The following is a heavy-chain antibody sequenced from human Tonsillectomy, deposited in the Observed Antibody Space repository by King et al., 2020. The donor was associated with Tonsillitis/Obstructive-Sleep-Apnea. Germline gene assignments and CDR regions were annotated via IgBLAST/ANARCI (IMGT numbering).Heavy chain of an antibody. J-gene: IGHJ6*02. Sequence: VQLVESGGGVVQPGRSLRLSCAASRFSFSSYAMHWVRQAPGKGLEWVAVISYDGSNKYYSVSGRGRFTISRDNSKNTLYLQMNSLRAEDTAVYYCARDYQGVYGMDVWGQGTTVTVSS. CDR3: ARDYQGVYGMDV. CDR2: ISYDGSNK. CDR1: RFSFSSYA. V-gene: IGHV3-30*04. D-gene: IGHD3-16*02.